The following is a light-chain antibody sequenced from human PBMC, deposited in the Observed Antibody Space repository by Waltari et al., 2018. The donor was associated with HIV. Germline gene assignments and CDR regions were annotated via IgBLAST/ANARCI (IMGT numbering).Light chain of an antibody. CDR2: RND. J-gene: IGLJ3*02. Sequence: QPVLTQPPSVSGAPGQRVTVSCSGSSPSIGSGYVCWYQQLPGAATKLVIYRNDQRPSGVPDRFSGSKSGTSASLAISGLRSEDEAVYYCGAWNGSPSGPVFGGGTKLTVL. CDR1: SPSIGSGY. CDR3: GAWNGSPSGPV. V-gene: IGLV1-47*01.